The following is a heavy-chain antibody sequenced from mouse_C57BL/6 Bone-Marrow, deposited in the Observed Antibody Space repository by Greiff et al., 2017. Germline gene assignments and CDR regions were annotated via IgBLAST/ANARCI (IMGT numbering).Heavy chain of an antibody. CDR2: INPSSGYT. CDR3: ARKGGLSTRFAY. D-gene: IGHD2-1*01. Sequence: VQLQQSGAELAKPGASVKLSCKASGYTFTSYWMPWVKQRPGQGLEWIGYINPSSGYTKYNQKFKDKATFTADKSSSTAYMQLSSLTYEDSAVYYCARKGGLSTRFAYWGQGTLVTVSA. V-gene: IGHV1-7*01. J-gene: IGHJ3*01. CDR1: GYTFTSYW.